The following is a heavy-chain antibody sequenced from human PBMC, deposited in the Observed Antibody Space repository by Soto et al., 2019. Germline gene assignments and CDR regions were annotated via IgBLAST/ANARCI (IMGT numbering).Heavy chain of an antibody. J-gene: IGHJ6*02. CDR3: ARARLSNGDPNIYFFYGLDV. CDR2: IIPLFRKT. Sequence: QVQLVQSGAEVKRPGSSVKVSCKASGDMFRNSAFTWVRQAPGQGLAWMGVIIPLFRKTDVAQNFQGRVTFTAAESTSSLYMEVSSLTSEDTAVYYCARARLSNGDPNIYFFYGLDVWGQGTTSTVSS. D-gene: IGHD3-10*01. CDR1: GDMFRNSA. V-gene: IGHV1-69*01.